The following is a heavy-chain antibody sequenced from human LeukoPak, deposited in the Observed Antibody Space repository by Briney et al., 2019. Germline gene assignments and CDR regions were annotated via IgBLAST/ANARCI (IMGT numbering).Heavy chain of an antibody. J-gene: IGHJ4*02. CDR3: ARGGTLITIFGVVINRPTTFDY. D-gene: IGHD3-3*01. CDR1: GYTFTCYY. V-gene: IGHV1-46*01. CDR2: INTSGGST. Sequence: ASVNLSCYASGYTFTCYYMHWVRQPPGQGLEWMGIINTSGGSTSYAQKFRGGVTMTRYTSTSAVYMELSSLRSDDTAVYYCARGGTLITIFGVVINRPTTFDYWGQGTLVIVSS.